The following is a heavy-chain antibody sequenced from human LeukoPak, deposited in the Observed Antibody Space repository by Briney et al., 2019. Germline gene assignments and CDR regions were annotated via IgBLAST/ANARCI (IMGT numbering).Heavy chain of an antibody. CDR2: ISSSSSYI. V-gene: IGHV3-21*01. Sequence: PGGSLRLSCAASGFTFSSYSMNWVRQAPGKGLEWVSSISSSSSYIYYADSVKGRFTISRDNAKNSLYLQMNSLRAEDTAVYYCARVRAYDRSGYFLAYWGQGTLVTVSS. D-gene: IGHD3-22*01. J-gene: IGHJ4*02. CDR3: ARVRAYDRSGYFLAY. CDR1: GFTFSSYS.